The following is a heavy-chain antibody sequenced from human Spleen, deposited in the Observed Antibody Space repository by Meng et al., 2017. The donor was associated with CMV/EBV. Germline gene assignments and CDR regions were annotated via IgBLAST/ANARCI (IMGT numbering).Heavy chain of an antibody. V-gene: IGHV3-21*01. CDR2: ITSSSSYV. CDR3: ARDLEISVQLCLRTGGLDY. D-gene: IGHD5-18*01. J-gene: IGHJ4*02. CDR1: GFTFGDYG. Sequence: GESLKISCGASGFTFGDYGMTWVRQAPGKGLEWVSSITSSSSYVYYADSVKGRFTISRDNAKNSLYLQMNSLRAEDTAVYYCARDLEISVQLCLRTGGLDYWGQGTLVTVSS.